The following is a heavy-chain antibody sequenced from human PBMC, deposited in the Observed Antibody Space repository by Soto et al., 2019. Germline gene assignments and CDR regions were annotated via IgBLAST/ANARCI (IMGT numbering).Heavy chain of an antibody. V-gene: IGHV1-69*12. D-gene: IGHD4-17*01. CDR3: ARGDATKIVVTTYYAWDV. CDR2: IIPVFGTA. CDR1: GGSLSNYG. Sequence: QVQLVQSGAEVKKPGSSVKVSCKASGGSLSNYGISWVRQAPGQGLEWMGGIIPVFGTANYAQKFQGRVTITADESTNIVYMDVTSLRSEDTAVYYCARGDATKIVVTTYYAWDVWGQGTTVTVSS. J-gene: IGHJ6*02.